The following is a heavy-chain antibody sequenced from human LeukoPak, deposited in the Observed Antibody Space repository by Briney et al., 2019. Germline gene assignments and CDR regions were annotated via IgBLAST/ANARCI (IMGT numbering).Heavy chain of an antibody. CDR1: GFTFSGYA. V-gene: IGHV3-64D*09. CDR3: VSYCGASTCYNDY. CDR2: VSTDGVRT. D-gene: IGHD2-2*02. Sequence: GGSLRLSCSASGFTFSGYALHWVRQAPGKGLEYVSAVSTDGVRTYYADSVKGRFTISRDTSKNTLYLQMSSLRAEDTAVYYCVSYCGASTCYNDYWGQGTLVTVSS. J-gene: IGHJ4*02.